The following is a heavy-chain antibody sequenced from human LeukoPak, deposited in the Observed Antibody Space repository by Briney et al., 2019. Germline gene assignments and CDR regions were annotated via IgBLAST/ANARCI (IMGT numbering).Heavy chain of an antibody. J-gene: IGHJ5*02. CDR1: GFSFSTYW. Sequence: PGGSLRLSCAASGFSFSTYWMSWVRQTPEKGLEFVVNINQDASVRNYMDSLKGRCTISRDNAKKSVYLEINSLRADDTAVYYCARDPGSSSVDLGGQGARVTVSS. CDR2: INQDASVR. CDR3: ARDPGSSSVDL. D-gene: IGHD6-25*01. V-gene: IGHV3-7*01.